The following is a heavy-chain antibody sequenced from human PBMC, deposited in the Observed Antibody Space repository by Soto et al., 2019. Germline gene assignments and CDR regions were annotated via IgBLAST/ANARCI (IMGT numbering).Heavy chain of an antibody. D-gene: IGHD2-15*01. Sequence: ASVKVSCKASGGTFSSYAISWVRQAPGQGLEWMGGIIPIFGTANYAQKFQGRVTITADESTSTAYMELSSLRSEDTAVYYCARDPPRSGCSFIFDYWGQGTLVTVSS. J-gene: IGHJ4*02. CDR1: GGTFSSYA. V-gene: IGHV1-69*13. CDR2: IIPIFGTA. CDR3: ARDPPRSGCSFIFDY.